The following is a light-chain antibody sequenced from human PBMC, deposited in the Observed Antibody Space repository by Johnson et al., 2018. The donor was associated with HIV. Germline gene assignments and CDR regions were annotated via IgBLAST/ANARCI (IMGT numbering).Light chain of an antibody. V-gene: IGLV1-51*02. J-gene: IGLJ1*01. CDR3: GTWDISLSVYV. CDR2: ETN. CDR1: SSNIGNNY. Sequence: QSVLSQPPSVSAAPGQKVTISCSGSSSNIGNNYVSWYQQLPGTAPKLLIYETNTRPAGIPDRFSGSKSGTSATLGITGLPTGDAAVYYCGTWDISLSVYVFGTWTKVTVL.